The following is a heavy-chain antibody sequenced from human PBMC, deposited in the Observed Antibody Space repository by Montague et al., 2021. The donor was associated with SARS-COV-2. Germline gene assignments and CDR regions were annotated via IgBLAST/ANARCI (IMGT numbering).Heavy chain of an antibody. D-gene: IGHD3-3*01. J-gene: IGHJ4*02. CDR1: GASISSRSYY. V-gene: IGHV4-39*01. CDR2: KYYSGST. CDR3: ATPPSSITIFGVVQGYYFDD. Sequence: SETLSLICTVSGASISSRSYYWGRIRQPPGKGLEWIGFKYYSGSTYYNPTLKSRVTISVDTSKNQFSLKLSSVTAADTAVYYCATPPSSITIFGVVQGYYFDDWGQGTLVTVSS.